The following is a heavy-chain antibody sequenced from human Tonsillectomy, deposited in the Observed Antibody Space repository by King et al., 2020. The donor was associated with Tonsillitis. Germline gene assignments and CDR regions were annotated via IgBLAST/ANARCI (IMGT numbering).Heavy chain of an antibody. CDR1: GGSFSGYY. J-gene: IGHJ4*02. Sequence: VQLPQWGAGLLKPSETLSLTCAVSGGSFSGYYWSWIRQPPGKGLEWIGEINHSGSTNYNPSLKSRVTISVDTSKNQFSLKLSSVTAADTAVYYCARLVAVAGDYWGQGTLVTVSS. D-gene: IGHD6-19*01. CDR2: INHSGST. V-gene: IGHV4-34*01. CDR3: ARLVAVAGDY.